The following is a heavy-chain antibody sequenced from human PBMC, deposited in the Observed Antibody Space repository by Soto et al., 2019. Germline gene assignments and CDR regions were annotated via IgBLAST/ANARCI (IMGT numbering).Heavy chain of an antibody. Sequence: SETLSLTCTVSGGSISSGDYYWSWIRQPKGKGLEWFGYIYSSGITYYNPSLNSRVTISVDTSKNQFSLKLSSVTAADTAVYYCARVFVSGSGSYYDYFYYGMDVWGQGTTVTVSS. CDR2: IYSSGIT. D-gene: IGHD3-10*01. V-gene: IGHV4-30-4*01. J-gene: IGHJ6*02. CDR3: ARVFVSGSGSYYDYFYYGMDV. CDR1: GGSISSGDYY.